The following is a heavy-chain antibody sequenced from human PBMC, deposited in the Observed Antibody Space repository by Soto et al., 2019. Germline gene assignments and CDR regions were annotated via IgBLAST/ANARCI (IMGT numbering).Heavy chain of an antibody. V-gene: IGHV1-3*01. CDR1: GYTFTSYA. CDR2: INAGNGNT. Sequence: QVQLVQSGAEVKKPGASVKVSCKASGYTFTSYAMHWVRQAPGQRLEWMGWINAGNGNTKYSQKFQGRVTITRDTPAITAYMELSSLRSEDTAVYYCARDLGGITMVRGVITHNGFDPWGQGTLVTVSS. CDR3: ARDLGGITMVRGVITHNGFDP. D-gene: IGHD3-10*01. J-gene: IGHJ5*02.